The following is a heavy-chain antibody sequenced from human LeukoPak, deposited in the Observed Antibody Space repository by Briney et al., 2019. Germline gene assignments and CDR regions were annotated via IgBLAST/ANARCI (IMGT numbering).Heavy chain of an antibody. CDR2: IYHSGST. D-gene: IGHD2-15*01. CDR3: ARELGYCSGGSCYDWFDP. Sequence: SQTLSLTCAVSGGSISIGGYSWSWIRQPPGKGLEWIGYIYHSGSTYYNPSLKSRVTISVDRSKNQFSLKLSSVTAADTAVYYCARELGYCSGGSCYDWFDPWGQGTLVTVSS. V-gene: IGHV4-30-2*01. J-gene: IGHJ5*02. CDR1: GGSISIGGYS.